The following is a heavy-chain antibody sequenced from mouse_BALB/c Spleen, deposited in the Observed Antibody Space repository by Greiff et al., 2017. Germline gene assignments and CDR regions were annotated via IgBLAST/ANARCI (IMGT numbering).Heavy chain of an antibody. CDR2: ISSGGST. D-gene: IGHD1-1*01. J-gene: IGHJ2*01. CDR3: ARGENYYGSGDY. V-gene: IGHV5-6-5*01. CDR1: GFPFSSYA. Sequence: EVKLVDSGGGLVKPGGSLKLSCAASGFPFSSYAMSWVRQTPEKRLEWVASISSGGSTYYPASVKGRVTIYRDNDRNILYLQMSSLRSEYTAMYYCARGENYYGSGDYWGQGTTLTVSS.